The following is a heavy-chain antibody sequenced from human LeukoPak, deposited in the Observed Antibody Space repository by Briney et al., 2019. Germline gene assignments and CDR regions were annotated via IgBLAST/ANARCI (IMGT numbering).Heavy chain of an antibody. CDR2: ISSNGGST. J-gene: IGHJ5*02. V-gene: IGHV3-64D*06. CDR1: GFTFSSYA. D-gene: IGHD6-13*01. CDR3: VKVTSSSWYFSWFDP. Sequence: PGGSLRLSCSASGFTFSSYAMHWVRQAPGKGLEYVSAISSNGGSTYYADSVKGRFTTSRDNSKNTLYLQMSSLRAEDTAVYYCVKVTSSSWYFSWFDPWGQGTLVTVSS.